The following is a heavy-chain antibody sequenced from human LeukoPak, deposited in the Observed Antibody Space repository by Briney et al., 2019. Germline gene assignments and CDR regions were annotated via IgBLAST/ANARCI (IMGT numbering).Heavy chain of an antibody. CDR1: GFTFSSYA. V-gene: IGHV3-64*01. Sequence: GGPLRLSCAASGFTFSSYAMHWVRQGPGKGLEYVSGISSNGGSTYYANSVKGRFTISRDNSKNTLYLQMGSLRAEDMAVYYCARDLNRSGWYTFDYWGQGTLVTVSS. J-gene: IGHJ4*02. D-gene: IGHD6-19*01. CDR2: ISSNGGST. CDR3: ARDLNRSGWYTFDY.